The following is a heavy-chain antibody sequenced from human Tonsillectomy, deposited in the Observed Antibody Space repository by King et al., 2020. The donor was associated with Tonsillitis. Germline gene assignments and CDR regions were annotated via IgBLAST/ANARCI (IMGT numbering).Heavy chain of an antibody. J-gene: IGHJ6*03. CDR3: AKAGIYDILTFRKYYYYYMDV. D-gene: IGHD3-9*01. CDR2: ISGDGGIT. V-gene: IGHV3-43*02. Sequence: QLVQSGGGVVQPGGSLRLSCAASGFTFDDYAMHWVRQAPGKGLEWVSLISGDGGITYYADSVKGRFTISRDNSKNSLYLQMNSLRTEDTALYYCAKAGIYDILTFRKYYYYYMDVWGKGTTVTVSS. CDR1: GFTFDDYA.